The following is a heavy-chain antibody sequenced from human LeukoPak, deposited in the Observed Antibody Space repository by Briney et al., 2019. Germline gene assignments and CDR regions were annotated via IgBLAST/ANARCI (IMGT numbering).Heavy chain of an antibody. J-gene: IGHJ5*02. CDR2: ITSSSSYT. V-gene: IGHV3-21*01. D-gene: IGHD3-10*01. Sequence: KPGGSLRLSCAAPGITFSNYNMNWVRQAPGKGLEWISAITSSSSYTFYADSVKGRFTISRDNAQNSLYLQMNSLRVEDTAIYYCARVAFDYGSGHGWFDPWGQGTLVTVSS. CDR1: GITFSNYN. CDR3: ARVAFDYGSGHGWFDP.